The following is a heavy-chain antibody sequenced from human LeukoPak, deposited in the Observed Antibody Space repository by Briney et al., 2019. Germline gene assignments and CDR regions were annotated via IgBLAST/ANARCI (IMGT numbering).Heavy chain of an antibody. CDR2: ISYDGSNK. CDR3: ACSSWYDTASFDY. Sequence: GRSLRLSCAASGFTLSSYGMRWVRQAPGKGLEWVAVISYDGSNKYYADSVKGRFTISRDNSKNTLYLQMNSLRAEDTAVYYCACSSWYDTASFDYWGQGTLVTVSS. CDR1: GFTLSSYG. V-gene: IGHV3-30*03. J-gene: IGHJ4*02. D-gene: IGHD6-13*01.